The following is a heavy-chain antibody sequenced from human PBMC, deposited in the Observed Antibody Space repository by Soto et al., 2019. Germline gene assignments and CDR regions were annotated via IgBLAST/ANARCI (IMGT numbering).Heavy chain of an antibody. CDR2: TGSGTGPG. CDR3: ARRDSGGLFRFFDS. J-gene: IGHJ4*02. Sequence: ASVKVSCKASGGSLSTNPISWVRQAPGQGLEWMGGTGSGTGPGNNAQKFQGRLTVTADKSTSTVYMELTNLSSEDTAVYYCARRDSGGLFRFFDSWGQGTLVTVSS. CDR1: GGSLSTNP. V-gene: IGHV1-69*06. D-gene: IGHD2-15*01.